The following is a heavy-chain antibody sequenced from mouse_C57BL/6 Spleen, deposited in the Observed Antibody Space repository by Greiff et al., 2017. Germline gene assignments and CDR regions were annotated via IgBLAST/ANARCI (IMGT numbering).Heavy chain of an antibody. D-gene: IGHD2-13*01. CDR2: IYPGSGST. CDR3: ARGDYAYSFDY. J-gene: IGHJ2*01. V-gene: IGHV1-55*01. Sequence: QVQLQQPGAELVMPGASVKMSCKASGYTFTSYWITWVKQRPGQGLEWIGDIYPGSGSTNYNEKFKSKATLTVDTSSSTAYMQLSSLTSEDSAVYYYARGDYAYSFDYSGERAPLSVSS. CDR1: GYTFTSYW.